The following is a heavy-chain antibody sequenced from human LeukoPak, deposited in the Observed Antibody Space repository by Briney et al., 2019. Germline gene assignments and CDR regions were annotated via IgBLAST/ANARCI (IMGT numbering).Heavy chain of an antibody. V-gene: IGHV4-39*01. CDR1: GGSISSSSYY. CDR3: ARRDSSGWYSSWFDP. D-gene: IGHD6-19*01. Sequence: SETLSLTCTVSGGSISSSSYYWGWIRQPPGKGLEWIGSIYYSGSTYYNPSLKSRVTISVDTSKNQFSLKLSSVTAADTAVYYCARRDSSGWYSSWFDPWGQGTLVTVSS. CDR2: IYYSGST. J-gene: IGHJ5*02.